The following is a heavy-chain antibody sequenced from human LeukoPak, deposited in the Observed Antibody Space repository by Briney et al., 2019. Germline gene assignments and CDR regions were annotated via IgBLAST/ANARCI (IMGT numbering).Heavy chain of an antibody. J-gene: IGHJ4*02. CDR3: ARHLRGEQQLSGFDY. Sequence: SETLSLTCTVSGGSISSYYWSWIGQPPGKGLEWIGYIYYSGSTKYNPSLRSRVTISADTSKSQFSLKLSSVTAADTAVYYCARHLRGEQQLSGFDYWGQGTPVTVSS. CDR2: IYYSGST. CDR1: GGSISSYY. V-gene: IGHV4-59*08. D-gene: IGHD6-13*01.